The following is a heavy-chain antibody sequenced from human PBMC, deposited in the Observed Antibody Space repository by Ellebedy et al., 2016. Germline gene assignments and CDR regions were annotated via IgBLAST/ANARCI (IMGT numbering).Heavy chain of an antibody. J-gene: IGHJ6*02. V-gene: IGHV3-21*01. Sequence: GGSLRLXCAASGFTFSSYTMSWVRQAPGKGLDWVSVISGSGGTIYYADSVKGRFTISRDNAKNSLYLQMNSLRAEDTAVYYCARELAAITISGMDVWGQGTTVTVSS. CDR2: ISGSGGTI. D-gene: IGHD3-9*01. CDR1: GFTFSSYT. CDR3: ARELAAITISGMDV.